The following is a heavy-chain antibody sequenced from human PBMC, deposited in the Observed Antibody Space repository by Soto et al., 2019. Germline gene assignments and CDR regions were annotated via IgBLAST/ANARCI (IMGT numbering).Heavy chain of an antibody. V-gene: IGHV3-23*01. Sequence: PGGSLRLSCAASGFTFSSYAMNWVRQAPGRGLEWVSAISGSSGRTYYADSVKGRFTISRDNSKNTLYLQMNSLRAEDTALYYCANGYCSVGTCYPFDYWGQGALVTVSS. D-gene: IGHD2-15*01. J-gene: IGHJ4*02. CDR2: ISGSSGRT. CDR1: GFTFSSYA. CDR3: ANGYCSVGTCYPFDY.